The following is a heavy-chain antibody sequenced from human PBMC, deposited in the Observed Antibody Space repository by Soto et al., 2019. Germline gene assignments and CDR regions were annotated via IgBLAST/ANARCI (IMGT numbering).Heavy chain of an antibody. Sequence: QVQLVESGGGVVQPGRSLRLSCAASGFTFSSYGMHWVRQAPGKGLEWVAVISYDGSNKYYADSVKGRFTISRDNSKNTLYLQMNSLRAEDTAVYYCAKDCDSSSSGADHWGQGTLVTVSS. CDR1: GFTFSSYG. D-gene: IGHD6-6*01. CDR3: AKDCDSSSSGADH. V-gene: IGHV3-30*18. CDR2: ISYDGSNK. J-gene: IGHJ5*02.